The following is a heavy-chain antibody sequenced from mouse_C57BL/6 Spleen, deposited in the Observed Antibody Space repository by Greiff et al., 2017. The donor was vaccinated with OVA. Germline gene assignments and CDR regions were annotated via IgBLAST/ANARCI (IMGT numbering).Heavy chain of an antibody. CDR3: ATDYGSSYDYAMDG. D-gene: IGHD1-1*01. J-gene: IGHJ4*01. V-gene: IGHV1-39*01. CDR1: GYSFTDYN. CDR2: INPNYGTT. Sequence: EVQLQQSGPELVKPGASVKISCKASGYSFTDYNMNWVKQSNGKSLEWIGVINPNYGTTSYNQKFKGKATLTVDQSSSTTYMQLNSLTSEDSAVYYCATDYGSSYDYAMDGWGKGTSVTVSS.